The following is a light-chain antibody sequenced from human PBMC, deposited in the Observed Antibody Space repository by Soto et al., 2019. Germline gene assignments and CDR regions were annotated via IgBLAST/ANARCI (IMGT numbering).Light chain of an antibody. J-gene: IGKJ4*01. Sequence: PGERATLSCRASQSVSSSFLTWYQQKPGQAPRLLIYGASSRATGIPARFSGSGSGTDFTLTISSLLSEDFAVYYCHQYYKWPLTFGGGTKVDIK. CDR1: QSVSSSF. CDR3: HQYYKWPLT. CDR2: GAS. V-gene: IGKV3D-7*01.